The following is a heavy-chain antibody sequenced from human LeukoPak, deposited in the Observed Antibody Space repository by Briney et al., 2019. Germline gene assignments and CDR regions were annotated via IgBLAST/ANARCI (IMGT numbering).Heavy chain of an antibody. Sequence: SETLSLTCTVSGGSISSYYWSWIRQPPGKGLEWIGYIYYSGSTNYNPSLKSRVTISVDTSKNQFSLKLSSVTAADTAVYYCARDLQGHYDFWSGYQNYGVDVWGQGTTVTVSS. CDR3: ARDLQGHYDFWSGYQNYGVDV. CDR2: IYYSGST. V-gene: IGHV4-59*01. J-gene: IGHJ6*02. D-gene: IGHD3-3*01. CDR1: GGSISSYY.